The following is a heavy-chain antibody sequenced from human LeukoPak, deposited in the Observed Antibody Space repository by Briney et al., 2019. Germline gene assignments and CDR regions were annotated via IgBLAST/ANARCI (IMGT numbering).Heavy chain of an antibody. Sequence: SVKVSCKASGGTFSSYAISWVRQAPGQGLEWMGGIIPIFGTANYAQKFQGRVTITADKSTSTAYMELSSLRSEDTAVYYCARKPPGSYYFDYWGQGTLVTVSS. CDR1: GGTFSSYA. CDR3: ARKPPGSYYFDY. CDR2: IIPIFGTA. V-gene: IGHV1-69*06. J-gene: IGHJ4*02. D-gene: IGHD3-10*01.